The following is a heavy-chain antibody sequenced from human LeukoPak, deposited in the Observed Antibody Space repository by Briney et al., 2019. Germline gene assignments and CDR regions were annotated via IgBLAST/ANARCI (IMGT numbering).Heavy chain of an antibody. J-gene: IGHJ4*02. Sequence: ASVEVSCKASGYTFTSYGISWVRQAPGQGLEWMGWISAYNGNTNYAQKLQGRVTMTTDTSTSTAYMELRSLRSDDTAVYYCATWDYDFWSGYYLYWGQGTLVTVSS. CDR3: ATWDYDFWSGYYLY. V-gene: IGHV1-18*01. D-gene: IGHD3-3*01. CDR2: ISAYNGNT. CDR1: GYTFTSYG.